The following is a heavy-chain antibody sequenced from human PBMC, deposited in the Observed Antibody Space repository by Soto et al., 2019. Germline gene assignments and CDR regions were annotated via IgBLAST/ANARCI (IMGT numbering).Heavy chain of an antibody. CDR2: ISGSGGST. V-gene: IGHV3-23*01. CDR1: GFTFSSYA. CDR3: AKRIQLQGYFDY. D-gene: IGHD5-18*01. Sequence: EVQLLESGGGLVQPGGSLRLSCTASGFTFSSYAMSWVRQAPGKGLEWVSAISGSGGSTYYAESVKGRFTISRDNSKNTLDLEMNNRRAEDTAVYYCAKRIQLQGYFDYLGQGTLVTVSS. J-gene: IGHJ4*02.